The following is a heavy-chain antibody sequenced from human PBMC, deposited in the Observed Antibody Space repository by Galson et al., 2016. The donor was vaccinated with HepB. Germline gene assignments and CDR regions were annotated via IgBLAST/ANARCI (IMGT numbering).Heavy chain of an antibody. CDR1: GFTFSSYW. V-gene: IGHV3-74*01. CDR3: ARDLRGDGLTDAFDI. Sequence: SLRLSCAASGFTFSSYWMNWVRQAPGKGLVWVSRINGDGSRTNYADSVKGRFTISRDTAKNTLYLQMNSLRAEDTAVYYCARDLRGDGLTDAFDIWGQGTMVTVSS. CDR2: INGDGSRT. J-gene: IGHJ3*02. D-gene: IGHD5-24*01.